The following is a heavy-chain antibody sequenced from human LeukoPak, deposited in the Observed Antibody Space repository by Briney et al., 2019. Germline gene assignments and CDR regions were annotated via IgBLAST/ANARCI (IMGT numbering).Heavy chain of an antibody. CDR1: GGSVSDYY. V-gene: IGHV4-59*02. Sequence: SETLSLTCTVSGGSVSDYYWSWIRQSPGKGLEWIGYIYYTGSTSYNPSLRSRVTMSADTSKNQFSLKLSSVTAADTAVYYCARRSRVGATTSFDYWGQGTLVTVSS. CDR2: IYYTGST. D-gene: IGHD1-26*01. CDR3: ARRSRVGATTSFDY. J-gene: IGHJ4*02.